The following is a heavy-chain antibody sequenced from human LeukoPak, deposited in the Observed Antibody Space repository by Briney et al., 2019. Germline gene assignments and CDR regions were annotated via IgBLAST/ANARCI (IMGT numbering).Heavy chain of an antibody. CDR1: GFTFSNSW. D-gene: IGHD2-8*02. Sequence: PGGSLRLSCAASGFTFSNSWMHWVRQAPGRGLVWVSHINTDGSTTSYADSVKGRFTISRDNAKNTLYLQMNSLRAEDMAVYYCARGLVYYFDYWGQGTLSPSPQ. CDR3: ARGLVYYFDY. J-gene: IGHJ4*02. V-gene: IGHV3-74*01. CDR2: INTDGSTT.